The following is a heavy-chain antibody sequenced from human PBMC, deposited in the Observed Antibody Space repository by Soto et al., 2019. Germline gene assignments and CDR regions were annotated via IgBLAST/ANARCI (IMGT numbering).Heavy chain of an antibody. V-gene: IGHV4-59*06. D-gene: IGHD2-2*01. CDR2: IYYSGST. J-gene: IGHJ6*02. Sequence: SETLSLTCTVSGGSISSYYWCWIRQHPGKGLEWIGYIYYSGSTYYNPSLKSRVTISVDTSKNQFSLKLSSVTAADTAVYYCASVAVPAARGRGYYYGMDVWGQGTTVTVSS. CDR1: GGSISSYY. CDR3: ASVAVPAARGRGYYYGMDV.